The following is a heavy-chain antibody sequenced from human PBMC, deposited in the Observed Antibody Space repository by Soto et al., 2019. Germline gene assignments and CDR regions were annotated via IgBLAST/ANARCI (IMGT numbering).Heavy chain of an antibody. D-gene: IGHD3-22*01. J-gene: IGHJ4*02. CDR2: ISGSGGST. CDR3: AKADPSITMIVVVITTFDY. V-gene: IGHV3-23*01. CDR1: GFTFSSYA. Sequence: GGSLRLSCAASGFTFSSYAMSWVRQAPGKGLEWVSAISGSGGSTYYVVSVKGRFTISRDNSKNTLFLQMNSLRAEDTAVYYCAKADPSITMIVVVITTFDYWGQGTLVTVSS.